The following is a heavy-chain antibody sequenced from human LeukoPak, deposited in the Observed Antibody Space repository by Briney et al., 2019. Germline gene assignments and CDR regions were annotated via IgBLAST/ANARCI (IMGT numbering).Heavy chain of an antibody. CDR3: ARSYGSGIPYSVDY. CDR2: ISAHNGNT. Sequence: APVKVSCKASGYTFTSYGISWVRQAPGQGLEWMGWISAHNGNTNYAQKLQGRVTMTTDTSTSTAYMELRSLRSDDTAVYYCARSYGSGIPYSVDYWGQGTLVTVSS. V-gene: IGHV1-18*01. J-gene: IGHJ4*02. CDR1: GYTFTSYG. D-gene: IGHD3-10*01.